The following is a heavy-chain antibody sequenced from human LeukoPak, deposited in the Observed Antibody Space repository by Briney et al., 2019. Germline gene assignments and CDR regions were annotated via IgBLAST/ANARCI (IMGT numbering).Heavy chain of an antibody. Sequence: ASVKVSCKASGYTFTSYGISWVRQAPGQGLEWMGWISAYNGNTNYAQKLQGRVTMTTDTSTSTAYMELRSLRSDDTAVYYCARVTEMATGGFWFDPGAREPWSPSPQ. J-gene: IGHJ5*02. D-gene: IGHD5-24*01. CDR1: GYTFTSYG. CDR2: ISAYNGNT. CDR3: ARVTEMATGGFWFDP. V-gene: IGHV1-18*01.